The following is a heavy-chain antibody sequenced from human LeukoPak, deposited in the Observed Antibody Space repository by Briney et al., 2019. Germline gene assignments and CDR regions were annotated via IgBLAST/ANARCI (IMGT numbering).Heavy chain of an antibody. CDR2: ISSSSSTI. CDR3: ARGARGVGATPHDY. Sequence: PGGSLRLSCAASGFTFSSYSMNWVRQAPGKGLEWVSYISSSSSTIYYADSVKGRFTISRDNAKNSLYLQMNSLRAEDTAVYYCARGARGVGATPHDYWGQGTLVTVSS. J-gene: IGHJ4*02. D-gene: IGHD1-26*01. CDR1: GFTFSSYS. V-gene: IGHV3-48*04.